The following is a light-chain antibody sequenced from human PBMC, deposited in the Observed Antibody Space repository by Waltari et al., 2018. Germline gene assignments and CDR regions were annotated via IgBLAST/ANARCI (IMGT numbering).Light chain of an antibody. J-gene: IGKJ4*01. Sequence: DIQMTQSPSSVSAFVGGRVTITCRASQSISNWLAWYQQKPGKAPKLLIYGASDLHSGVPSRFSGSGAGTDFTLTISSLQAEDFATYYCQQVNSFPATFGGGTTVEIK. CDR2: GAS. CDR1: QSISNW. CDR3: QQVNSFPAT. V-gene: IGKV1-12*01.